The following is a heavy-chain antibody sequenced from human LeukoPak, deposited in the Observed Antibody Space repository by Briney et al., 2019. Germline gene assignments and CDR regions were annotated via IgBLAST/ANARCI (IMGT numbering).Heavy chain of an antibody. CDR2: IYYSGST. CDR1: GGSISSSSYY. V-gene: IGHV4-39*01. Sequence: SETLSLTCTVSGGSISSSSYYWVWIRQPPGKGLEWIGSIYYSGSTYYNPSLKSRVTISVDTSKNQFSLKLSSVTAADTAVYYCARLRYYGSGSYSPPDAFDIWGQGTMVTVSS. CDR3: ARLRYYGSGSYSPPDAFDI. D-gene: IGHD3-10*01. J-gene: IGHJ3*02.